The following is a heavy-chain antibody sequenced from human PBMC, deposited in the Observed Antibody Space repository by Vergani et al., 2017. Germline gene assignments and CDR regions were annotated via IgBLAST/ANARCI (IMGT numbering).Heavy chain of an antibody. CDR2: IRSKAYGGTT. V-gene: IGHV3-49*05. CDR1: GFTFGDYA. D-gene: IGHD2-15*01. CDR3: TRDRVGYCSGGSCYRPYFDY. Sequence: EVQLVESGGGLVKPGRSLRLSCTASGFTFGDYAMSWFRQAPGKGLEWVGFIRSKAYGGTTEYAASVKGRFTISRDDSKSIAYLQMNSLKTEDTAVYYCTRDRVGYCSGGSCYRPYFDYWGQGTLVTVSS. J-gene: IGHJ4*02.